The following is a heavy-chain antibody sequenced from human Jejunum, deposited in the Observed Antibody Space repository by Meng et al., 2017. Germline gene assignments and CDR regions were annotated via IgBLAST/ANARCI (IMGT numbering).Heavy chain of an antibody. CDR1: GVSGDPISGYF. CDR3: ARSGHLSSWSFDS. CDR2: IYYSGST. J-gene: IGHJ4*02. Sequence: SETLSLTCSVSGVSGDPISGYFWNWIRQSPEKGLEWMGYIYYSGSTYYNTSLKIRVTISLDRSKNQFSLLLSSVTAAETAVYYCARSGHLSSWSFDSGGQGTQVT. D-gene: IGHD6-13*01. V-gene: IGHV4-61*08.